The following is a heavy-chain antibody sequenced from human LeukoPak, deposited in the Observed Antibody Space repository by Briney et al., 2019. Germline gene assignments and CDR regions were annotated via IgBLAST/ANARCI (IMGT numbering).Heavy chain of an antibody. CDR3: ARGRIQRWSENWFDP. J-gene: IGHJ5*02. D-gene: IGHD5-18*01. V-gene: IGHV3-30*04. CDR2: TSYDGTNK. CDR1: GFTFSTYT. Sequence: TGRSLRLSCAASGFTFSTYTMHWVRQAPGKGLEWVALTSYDGTNKYYADSVKGRFTISRDNSKSTLYLQMNSLRAEDTAVYYCARGRIQRWSENWFDPWGQGTLVTVSS.